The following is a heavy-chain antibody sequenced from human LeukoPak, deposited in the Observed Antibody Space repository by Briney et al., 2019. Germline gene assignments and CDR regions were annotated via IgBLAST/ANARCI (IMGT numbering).Heavy chain of an antibody. D-gene: IGHD4-17*01. CDR2: IYYSGST. J-gene: IGHJ4*02. CDR1: GGSISSGDYY. CDR3: ARNNYGDSHFDY. Sequence: SETLSLTCTVSGGSISSGDYYWSWIRQPPGKGLEWIGYIYYSGSTYYNPSLKSRVTISVDTSKNQFPLKLSSVTAADTAVYYCARNNYGDSHFDYWGQGTLVTVSS. V-gene: IGHV4-30-4*01.